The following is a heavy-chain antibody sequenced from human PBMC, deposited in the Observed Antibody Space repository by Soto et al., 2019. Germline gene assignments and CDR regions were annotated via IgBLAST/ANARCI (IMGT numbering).Heavy chain of an antibody. V-gene: IGHV1-18*01. J-gene: IGHJ4*02. Sequence: QVQLVQSGAEVKKPGASVKVSCKASGYTFTSYGISWVRQAPGQGLEWMGWISAYNGNTNYAQKLQGRVTMTTDTSTSTAYMEPRGLRSDDTAVYSCARGQPSCSGGSCPPSYFDYCGQSTLVTVSS. CDR1: GYTFTSYG. D-gene: IGHD2-15*01. CDR2: ISAYNGNT. CDR3: ARGQPSCSGGSCPPSYFDY.